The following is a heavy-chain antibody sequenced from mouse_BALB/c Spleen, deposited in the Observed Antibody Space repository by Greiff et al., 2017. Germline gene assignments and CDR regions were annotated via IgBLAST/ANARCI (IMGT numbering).Heavy chain of an antibody. CDR3: ARDQQGGNYPHYAMDY. CDR1: GFTFTDYY. J-gene: IGHJ4*01. CDR2: IRNKANGYTT. Sequence: EVKVVESGGGLVQPGGSLRLSCATSGFTFTDYYMSWVRQPPGKALEWLGFIRNKANGYTTEYSASVKGRFTISRDNSQSILYLQMNTLRAEDSATYYCARDQQGGNYPHYAMDYWGQGTSVTVSS. V-gene: IGHV7-3*02. D-gene: IGHD2-1*01.